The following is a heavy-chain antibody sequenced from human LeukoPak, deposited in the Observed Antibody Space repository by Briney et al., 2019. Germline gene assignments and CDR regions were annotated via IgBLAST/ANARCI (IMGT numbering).Heavy chain of an antibody. Sequence: PGGSLRLSCAASGFTFSSYSMNWVRQAPGKGLEWVSSISSSSSYIYYADSVKGRFTISRDNAKKSLYLQMNSLRAEDTAVYYCARVQKGIAAAGTGGGWFEPWGQGTLVTVS. CDR2: ISSSSSYI. D-gene: IGHD6-13*01. CDR1: GFTFSSYS. CDR3: ARVQKGIAAAGTGGGWFEP. J-gene: IGHJ5*02. V-gene: IGHV3-21*04.